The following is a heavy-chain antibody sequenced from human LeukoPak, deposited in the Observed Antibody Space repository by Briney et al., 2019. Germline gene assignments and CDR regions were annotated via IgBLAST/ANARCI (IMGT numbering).Heavy chain of an antibody. CDR1: GGSFSGCY. V-gene: IGHV4-34*01. Sequence: PSETLSLTCAVYGGSFSGCYWSWIRQPPGKGLEWIGEINHSGSTNYNPSLKSRVTISVDTSKNQFSLKLSSVTAADTAVYYCAKVRVWFGELGDFDYWGQGTLVTVSS. CDR2: INHSGST. J-gene: IGHJ4*02. CDR3: AKVRVWFGELGDFDY. D-gene: IGHD3-10*01.